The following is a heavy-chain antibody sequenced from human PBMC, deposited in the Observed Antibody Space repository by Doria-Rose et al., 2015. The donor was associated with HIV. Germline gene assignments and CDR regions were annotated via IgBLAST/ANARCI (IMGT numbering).Heavy chain of an antibody. CDR1: GGSIGSGSYY. CDR3: ARTANWNDGRVDS. V-gene: IGHV4-61*02. CDR2: TYIRGST. D-gene: IGHD1-20*01. Sequence: LQESGPGVVKPSQTLSLTCTVSGGSIGSGSYYWSWIRQPAGKGLEWIGRTYIRGSTDYHPSLQSRVTISVDTSKNQFSLEVNSVTAADTAVYYCARTANWNDGRVDSWGQGTSVIVSS. J-gene: IGHJ4*02.